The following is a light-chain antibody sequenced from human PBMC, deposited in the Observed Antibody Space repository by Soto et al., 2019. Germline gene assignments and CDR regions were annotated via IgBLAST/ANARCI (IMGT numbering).Light chain of an antibody. CDR3: QQYATSPLT. CDR1: QSVAKNY. CDR2: DAS. J-gene: IGKJ4*01. Sequence: EIVLTQSPGTLSLSPGERASLSCRASQSVAKNYLAWYQQKPGQALRLLISDASGRATGIPDRFSGSGSGTDFTLTISRLEAEDFAVYFCQQYATSPLTFGGGTKVEIK. V-gene: IGKV3-20*01.